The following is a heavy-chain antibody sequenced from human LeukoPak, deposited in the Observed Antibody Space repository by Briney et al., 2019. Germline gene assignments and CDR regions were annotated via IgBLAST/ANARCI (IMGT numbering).Heavy chain of an antibody. CDR2: VHLDGRT. CDR3: AREGGPYRPLDY. Sequence: SETLSLTCGVSGGSISFTNWWTWVRQPPGKGLEWIGEVHLDGRTNYNPSLQSRLTMSVDFSENHISLKLTSVTAADTAVYYCAREGGPYRPLDYSGQGTLVTVSS. CDR1: GGSISFTNW. V-gene: IGHV4-4*02. J-gene: IGHJ4*02.